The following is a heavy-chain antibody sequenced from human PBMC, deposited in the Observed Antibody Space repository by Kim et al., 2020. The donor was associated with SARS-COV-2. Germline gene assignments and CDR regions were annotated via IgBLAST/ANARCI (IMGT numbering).Heavy chain of an antibody. Sequence: SETLSLTCTVSAGSISSYYWTWIRQPPGKGLEWIGYIYYTGDTNYNPSLESRVTISVDTSKNQFSLKLSSVIAADTAVYYCARGASSFGYWGQGTLVTVS. CDR1: AGSISSYY. V-gene: IGHV4-59*13. CDR2: IYYTGDT. J-gene: IGHJ4*02. D-gene: IGHD6-6*01. CDR3: ARGASSFGY.